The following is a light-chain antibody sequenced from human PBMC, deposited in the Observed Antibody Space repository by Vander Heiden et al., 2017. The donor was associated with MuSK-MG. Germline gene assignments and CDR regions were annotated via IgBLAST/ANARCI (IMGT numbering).Light chain of an antibody. CDR2: DAS. CDR1: QSVSTY. CDR3: QQRGNWPLFT. J-gene: IGKJ3*01. V-gene: IGKV3-11*01. Sequence: DIVLTQSPATLSLSPGERATLSCRASQSVSTYLAWYQQKPGQAPRLLIYDASVRATGIPARFSGSGSGTDFTLTISSLEPEDFAVYYCQQRGNWPLFTFGYGTKVDIK.